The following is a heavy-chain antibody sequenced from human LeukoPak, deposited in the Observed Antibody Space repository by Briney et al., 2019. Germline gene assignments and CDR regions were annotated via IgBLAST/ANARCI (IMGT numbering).Heavy chain of an antibody. D-gene: IGHD2-21*02. J-gene: IGHJ4*02. V-gene: IGHV3-64*01. CDR2: ISSNGGST. CDR3: ARDLRLKELAYCGGDCLDY. Sequence: PGGSLRLSCAASGXTFSNYAMHWVRQAPGKGLEYVSAISSNGGSTYYANSVKGRFTISRDNSKNTLYLQMGSLRAEDMAVYYCARDLRLKELAYCGGDCLDYWGQGTLVTVSS. CDR1: GXTFSNYA.